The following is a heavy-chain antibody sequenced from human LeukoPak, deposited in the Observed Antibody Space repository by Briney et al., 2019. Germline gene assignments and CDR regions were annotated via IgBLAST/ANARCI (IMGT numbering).Heavy chain of an antibody. Sequence: PGRSLRLSCAASGFTFSSYAIHWVRQAPGKGPEWVAIISYDGSSKYYADSVKGRFTISRDNSKNTLYLQMNSLRAEDTAVYYCVVTDYGDYWGRGTLVTVSS. V-gene: IGHV3-30*04. D-gene: IGHD4-17*01. J-gene: IGHJ4*02. CDR3: VVTDYGDY. CDR1: GFTFSSYA. CDR2: ISYDGSSK.